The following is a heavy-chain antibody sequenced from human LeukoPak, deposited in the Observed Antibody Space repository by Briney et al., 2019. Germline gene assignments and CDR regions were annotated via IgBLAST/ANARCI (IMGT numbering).Heavy chain of an antibody. V-gene: IGHV3-23*01. CDR2: ISGSGGST. J-gene: IGHJ4*02. CDR3: ARDNNWSLEN. CDR1: GFTFSSYA. D-gene: IGHD1-20*01. Sequence: GGSLRLSCAASGFTFSSYAMTWVRQAPGKGLEWVSAISGSGGSTYYAASVKGRFTISRDNSKNSLYLHMNSLRAEDTAIYYCARDNNWSLENWGQGALVTVSS.